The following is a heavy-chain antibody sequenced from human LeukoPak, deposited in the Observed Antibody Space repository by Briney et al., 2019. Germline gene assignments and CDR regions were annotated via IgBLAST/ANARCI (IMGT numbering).Heavy chain of an antibody. CDR2: IYYSGST. CDR3: ARARGGYPFDY. Sequence: PSETLSLTCTVSGGSISSYYWSWIRQPPGKGLEWIGYIYYSGSTNYNPSLKSRATISVDTSKNQFSLKLSSVTAADTAVYYCARARGGYPFDYWGQGTLVTVSS. V-gene: IGHV4-59*01. J-gene: IGHJ4*02. CDR1: GGSISSYY. D-gene: IGHD5-12*01.